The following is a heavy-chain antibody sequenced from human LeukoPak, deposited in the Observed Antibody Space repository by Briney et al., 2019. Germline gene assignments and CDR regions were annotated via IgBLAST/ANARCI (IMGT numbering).Heavy chain of an antibody. V-gene: IGHV1-2*02. CDR3: GTLLSNGPFDY. J-gene: IGHJ4*02. CDR2: IYPNSGAT. CDR1: GYTFTGFY. Sequence: ASVKVSCKASGYTFTGFYMHWVRQAPGQGLEWMGYIYPNSGATKYAQKFQGRVTLTRDTSISTAYMELGGLSSGDTAVYYCGTLLSNGPFDYWGQGSLVTVSS.